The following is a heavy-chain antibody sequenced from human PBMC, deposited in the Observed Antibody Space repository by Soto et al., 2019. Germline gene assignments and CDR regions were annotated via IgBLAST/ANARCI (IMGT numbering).Heavy chain of an antibody. V-gene: IGHV3-33*01. CDR1: GFTFSSYG. CDR3: AREAAGDSSGYYGYYYGMDV. Sequence: QVQLVESGGGVVQPGRSLRLSCAASGFTFSSYGMHWVRQAPGKGLEWVAVIWYDGSNKYYADSVKGRFTISRDNSKNMLYLQMNSLRAEDTAVYYCAREAAGDSSGYYGYYYGMDVWGQGTTVTVSS. CDR2: IWYDGSNK. D-gene: IGHD3-22*01. J-gene: IGHJ6*02.